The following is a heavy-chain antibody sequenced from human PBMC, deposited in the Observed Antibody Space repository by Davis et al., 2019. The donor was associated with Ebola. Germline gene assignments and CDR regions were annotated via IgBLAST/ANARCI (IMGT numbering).Heavy chain of an antibody. CDR3: ASVRMTTVVRTYYYYGMDV. J-gene: IGHJ6*02. D-gene: IGHD4-23*01. Sequence: MPSETLSLTCTVSGGSVSSGSYYWSWIRQPQGKGLEWIGYNYYSGSTNYNSSLKRRVTISVDTSKNQFSLKLSSVTASDTAVYYCASVRMTTVVRTYYYYGMDVWGQGTTVTVSS. CDR1: GGSVSSGSYY. V-gene: IGHV4-61*01. CDR2: NYYSGST.